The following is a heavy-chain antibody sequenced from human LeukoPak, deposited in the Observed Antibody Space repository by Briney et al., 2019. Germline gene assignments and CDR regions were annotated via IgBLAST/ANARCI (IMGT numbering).Heavy chain of an antibody. Sequence: GSLSLSCAAAGFTFSKYWMYWVRQAPGKGLVWVSRIRPDGTTTSYADSVKGRFTISRDNAKNTLYLEMNSLRAEDTAVYYCALLITFDAFDLWGQGTMVTVSS. CDR1: GFTFSKYW. J-gene: IGHJ3*01. V-gene: IGHV3-74*01. CDR3: ALLITFDAFDL. D-gene: IGHD1-14*01. CDR2: IRPDGTTT.